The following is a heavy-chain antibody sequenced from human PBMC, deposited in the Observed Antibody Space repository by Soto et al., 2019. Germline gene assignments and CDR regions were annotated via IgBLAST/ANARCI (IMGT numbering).Heavy chain of an antibody. D-gene: IGHD5-12*01. CDR3: ARDIGRGYDHSPGYFDY. CDR1: GFTFSSYT. CDR2: ISSSSGFI. V-gene: IGHV3-21*01. Sequence: EVQLVESGGGLVKPGGSLRLSCAASGFTFSSYTFNWVRQAPGKGLEWVSSISSSSGFIYYADSVKGRFTISRDNADNSLYLQMNSLRADVTAVYYCARDIGRGYDHSPGYFDYWGQGALVTVSS. J-gene: IGHJ4*02.